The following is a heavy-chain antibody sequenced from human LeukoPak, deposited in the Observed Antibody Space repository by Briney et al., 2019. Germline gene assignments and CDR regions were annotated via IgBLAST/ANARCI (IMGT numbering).Heavy chain of an antibody. D-gene: IGHD2-2*01. V-gene: IGHV3-23*01. Sequence: GGSMRLSCAASGFTFSSYAMSWVRQPPGKGLEWVSAISGSGGSTYYADSVKGRFTISRDNSKNTLYLQRNSLRAEDTAVYYCAKLVVVPAAMHYWGQGTLVTVSS. CDR1: GFTFSSYA. CDR2: ISGSGGST. CDR3: AKLVVVPAAMHY. J-gene: IGHJ4*02.